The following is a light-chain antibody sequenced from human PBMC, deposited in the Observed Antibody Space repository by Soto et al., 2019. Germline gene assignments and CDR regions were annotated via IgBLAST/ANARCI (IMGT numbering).Light chain of an antibody. CDR3: QQRSNWPPASIT. V-gene: IGKV3-11*01. CDR2: DAS. Sequence: EIVLTQSPATLSLSPGERVTLSCRASQSVSSYLAWYQQKPGQAPRLLIYDASNRATGIPARFSGSGSGTDFTLTISSLEPEDFAVYYCQQRSNWPPASITFGQGTRLEIK. CDR1: QSVSSY. J-gene: IGKJ5*01.